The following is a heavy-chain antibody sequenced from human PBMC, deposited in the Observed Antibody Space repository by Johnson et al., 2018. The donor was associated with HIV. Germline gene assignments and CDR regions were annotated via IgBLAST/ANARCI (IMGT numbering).Heavy chain of an antibody. D-gene: IGHD1-26*01. Sequence: VQVVESGGGLVKPGGSLRVSCAASGFTFSNAWMSCVRQAPGKGPEWVGRITSKTAGGTTDYAAPVKGRFTISRDDSKNTLYLQMNSLKIYDTALYYCTRGVNSEGGSIWGQGTMVTVSS. CDR1: GFTFSNAW. J-gene: IGHJ3*02. CDR3: TRGVNSEGGSI. CDR2: ITSKTAGGTT. V-gene: IGHV3-15*01.